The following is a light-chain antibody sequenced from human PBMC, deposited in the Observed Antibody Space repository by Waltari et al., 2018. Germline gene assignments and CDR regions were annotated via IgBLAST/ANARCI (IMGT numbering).Light chain of an antibody. J-gene: IGKJ1*01. V-gene: IGKV3-20*01. CDR3: QHDLRLPVT. CDR2: GAA. CDR1: QSVSRA. Sequence: EIVLTQSPGTLSLSLGERATVSCRTSQSVSRALAWYQQKPGQAPRPLLYGAATRATGIPDRFSGSGSGTDFSLTISRLEPDDFAVYYCQHDLRLPVTFGQGTTVEI.